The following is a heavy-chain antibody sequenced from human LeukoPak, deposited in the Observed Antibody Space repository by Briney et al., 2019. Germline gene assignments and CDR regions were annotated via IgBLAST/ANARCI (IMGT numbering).Heavy chain of an antibody. V-gene: IGHV1-2*02. D-gene: IGHD3-3*01. Sequence: ASVKVSCKAFGYSLTGYHLHWVRQAPRQGFEWMGWVNPKTGGTNYARKFQGRVTMTRDTSINTVNMELSRLTSDDTAVYYCAREFSSKLEWLAYVTGDDAFDVWGKGTMITVS. CDR3: AREFSSKLEWLAYVTGDDAFDV. J-gene: IGHJ3*01. CDR2: VNPKTGGT. CDR1: GYSLTGYH.